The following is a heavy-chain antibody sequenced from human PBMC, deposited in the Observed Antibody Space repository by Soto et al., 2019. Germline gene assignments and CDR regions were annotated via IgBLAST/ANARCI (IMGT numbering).Heavy chain of an antibody. CDR1: GFTVSNNY. V-gene: IGHV3-30-3*01. D-gene: IGHD2-21*02. CDR2: ISYAGTDK. Sequence: GGSLRLSCAVSGFTVSNNYMSWVRQAPGKGLEGVSVISYAGTDKYYAESVKGRFTISRDNSKNTLYLQMNSLRAEDTAVYYCAREYHCGGDCYMHAFDIWGQGTMVTVSS. CDR3: AREYHCGGDCYMHAFDI. J-gene: IGHJ3*02.